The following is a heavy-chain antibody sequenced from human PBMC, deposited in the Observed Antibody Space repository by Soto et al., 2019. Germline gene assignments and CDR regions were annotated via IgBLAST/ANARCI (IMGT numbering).Heavy chain of an antibody. D-gene: IGHD2-15*01. V-gene: IGHV3-9*01. J-gene: IGHJ4*02. CDR2: ISWDSSTI. CDR3: VQGRYPTMATPLDH. CDR1: GFTFDNCG. Sequence: EVQLVESGGGLVQPGRSLRLSCAASGFTFDNCGMHWVRQAPGKGLEWVAGISWDSSTIGYADSVKGRFITSRDDAKNSLYLQMDSLRGEDTALYYCVQGRYPTMATPLDHWGQGTQVSVSS.